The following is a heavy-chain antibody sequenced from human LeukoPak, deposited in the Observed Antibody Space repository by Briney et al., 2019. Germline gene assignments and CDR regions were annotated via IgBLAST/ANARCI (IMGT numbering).Heavy chain of an antibody. J-gene: IGHJ3*02. Sequence: SSVKLSCKASGGTFTIYAISWVRQAPGQGLEWMGGIIPIFGTANYAQKFQGRVTITADEPTSTAYMELSSLRSEDTAVYYCARVYLPYYYDSTGRAFDIWGQGTMVTVSS. CDR2: IIPIFGTA. CDR3: ARVYLPYYYDSTGRAFDI. D-gene: IGHD3-22*01. V-gene: IGHV1-69*01. CDR1: GGTFTIYA.